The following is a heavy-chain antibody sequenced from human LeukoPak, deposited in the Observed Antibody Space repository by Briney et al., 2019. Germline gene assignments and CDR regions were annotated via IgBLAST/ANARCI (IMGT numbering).Heavy chain of an antibody. J-gene: IGHJ4*02. V-gene: IGHV1-2*02. CDR3: ARDHDWGVDY. CDR1: GFTFTEHY. D-gene: IGHD7-27*01. Sequence: ASMTVSCKASGFTFTEHYMHWVRQAPGQGLEWMGWINGKRGDTNYAQNFQDRGTMTRDRSTSTVYMELSRLTVDDTAVYYCARDHDWGVDYWGQGTLVTISS. CDR2: INGKRGDT.